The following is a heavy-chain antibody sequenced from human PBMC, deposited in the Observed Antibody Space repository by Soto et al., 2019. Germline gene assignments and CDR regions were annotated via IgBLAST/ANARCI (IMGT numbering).Heavy chain of an antibody. J-gene: IGHJ4*02. CDR1: AGSISNYF. Sequence: SETLALTCTVSAGSISNYFCNWIRQPAGKGLEWIGRIDNSGSTNYNPSLKSRVTMSSDTSRNQFSLKLNSVTAADTAVYYCARGGQDFWSGPFDYWGQGALVTVSS. CDR3: ARGGQDFWSGPFDY. CDR2: IDNSGST. V-gene: IGHV4-4*07. D-gene: IGHD3-3*01.